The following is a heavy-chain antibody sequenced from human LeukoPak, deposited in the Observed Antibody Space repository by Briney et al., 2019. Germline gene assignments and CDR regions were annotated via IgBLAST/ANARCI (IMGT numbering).Heavy chain of an antibody. V-gene: IGHV4-34*01. CDR3: ARGDYWVPAAIFFAFDI. CDR1: GGSFSGYY. D-gene: IGHD2-2*01. CDR2: INHSGST. Sequence: SETLSLTCAVCGGSFSGYYWSWIRQPPGKGLEWMGEINHSGSTNYNPSLKSRVTISVDTSKNQFSLKLSSVTAADTAVYYCARGDYWVPAAIFFAFDIWGQGTMVTVSS. J-gene: IGHJ3*02.